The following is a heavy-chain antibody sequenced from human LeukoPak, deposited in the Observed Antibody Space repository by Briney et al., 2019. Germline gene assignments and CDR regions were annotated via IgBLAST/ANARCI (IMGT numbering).Heavy chain of an antibody. CDR3: ARVVDDIREGDY. D-gene: IGHD3-9*01. CDR2: INPSGGTT. V-gene: IGHV1-46*01. Sequence: SVTVSCKASGYTFTSYHMHWVRQAPAQGLAWMGLINPSGGTTNYAQKFQGRVTITADESTSTAYMELSSLRSEDTAVYYCARVVDDIREGDYWGQGTLVTVSS. J-gene: IGHJ4*02. CDR1: GYTFTSYH.